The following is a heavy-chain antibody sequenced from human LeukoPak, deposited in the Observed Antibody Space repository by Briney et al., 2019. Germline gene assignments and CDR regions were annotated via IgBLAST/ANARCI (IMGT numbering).Heavy chain of an antibody. Sequence: ASVKVSSKASGYTFTDYFVHWVRQASGQGLEWMGWINPNSGGTSYAQKFQGRVTMTRDTSISTAYMELSRLRSDDTAVYYCATLRYGSWGQGTLITVSS. CDR3: ATLRYGS. CDR2: INPNSGGT. CDR1: GYTFTDYF. V-gene: IGHV1-2*02. J-gene: IGHJ4*02. D-gene: IGHD5-18*01.